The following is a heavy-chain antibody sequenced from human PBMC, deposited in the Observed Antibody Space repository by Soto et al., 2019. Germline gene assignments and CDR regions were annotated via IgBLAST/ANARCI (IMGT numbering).Heavy chain of an antibody. J-gene: IGHJ4*02. Sequence: GASVKVSCKTSGGTFSSYAISWVRQAPGQGLEWMGGIIPIFGTANYAQKFQGRVTITADESTSTAYMELSSLRSEDTAVYYCARPWDSSGYYSFYYWGQGTLVTVSS. CDR3: ARPWDSSGYYSFYY. D-gene: IGHD3-22*01. V-gene: IGHV1-69*13. CDR1: GGTFSSYA. CDR2: IIPIFGTA.